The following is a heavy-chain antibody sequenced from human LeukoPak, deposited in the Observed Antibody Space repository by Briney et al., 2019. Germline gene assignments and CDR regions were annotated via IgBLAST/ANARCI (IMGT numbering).Heavy chain of an antibody. CDR2: INHSGST. J-gene: IGHJ1*01. CDR3: GSSSWYERH. CDR1: GGSFSGYY. Sequence: PSETLSLTCAVYGGSFSGYYWSWIRQPPGKGLEWIGEINHSGSTNYNPSLKSRVTISVDTSKNQFSLKLSSVTAADTAVYYCGSSSWYERHWGQGTLVTVSS. V-gene: IGHV4-34*01. D-gene: IGHD6-13*01.